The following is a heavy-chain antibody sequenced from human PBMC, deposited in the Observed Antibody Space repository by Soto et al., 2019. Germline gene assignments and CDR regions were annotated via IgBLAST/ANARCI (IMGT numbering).Heavy chain of an antibody. D-gene: IGHD3-16*01. V-gene: IGHV4-34*01. CDR1: GGSFSGYY. CDR3: ARAPGGIDAFDI. J-gene: IGHJ3*02. CDR2: INHSGST. Sequence: PSETLSLTCAVYGGSFSGYYWSWIRQPPGKGLEWIGEINHSGSTNYNPSLESRVTISVDTSKNQFSLKLSSVTAADTAVYYCARAPGGIDAFDIWGQGTMVTVSS.